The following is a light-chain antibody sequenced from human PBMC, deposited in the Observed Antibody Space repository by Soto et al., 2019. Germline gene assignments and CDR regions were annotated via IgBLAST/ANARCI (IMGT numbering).Light chain of an antibody. J-gene: IGKJ4*01. Sequence: DIQITQSPSSLSASVGDRVSITCRASQTISTYLNWYQQKPGKAPKLLIFAAFSVQSGVPSRFSGGGFGTEFTLTISNLQPEDFATYSCQQSYSLPLSFGGGAKVDIK. V-gene: IGKV1-39*01. CDR3: QQSYSLPLS. CDR1: QTISTY. CDR2: AAF.